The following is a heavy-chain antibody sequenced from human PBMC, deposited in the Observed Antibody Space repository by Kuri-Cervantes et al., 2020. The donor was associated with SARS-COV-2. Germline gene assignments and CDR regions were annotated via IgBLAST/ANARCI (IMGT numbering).Heavy chain of an antibody. V-gene: IGHV4-34*01. Sequence: SQTLSLTCTVYGGSFSGYYWSWIRQPPGKGLEWIGEINHSGSTNYNPSLKSRVTISVDTSKNQFSLKLSSVTAADTAVYYCARGRSFVGNWGQGTLVTVSS. J-gene: IGHJ4*02. CDR3: ARGRSFVGN. CDR1: GGSFSGYY. D-gene: IGHD3-16*01. CDR2: INHSGST.